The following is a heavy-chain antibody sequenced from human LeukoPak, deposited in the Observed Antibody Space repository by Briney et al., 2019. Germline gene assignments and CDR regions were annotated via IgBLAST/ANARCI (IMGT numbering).Heavy chain of an antibody. CDR2: IIPILGIA. J-gene: IGHJ5*02. Sequence: SVKVSCKASGGTFSSYAISWVRQAPGQRLEWMGRIIPILGIANYAQKFQGRVTITADKSTSTAYMELSSLRSEDTAVYHCAILYNWTWAHWFDPCGQGTLVTVSS. CDR1: GGTFSSYA. V-gene: IGHV1-69*04. CDR3: AILYNWTWAHWFDP. D-gene: IGHD1-20*01.